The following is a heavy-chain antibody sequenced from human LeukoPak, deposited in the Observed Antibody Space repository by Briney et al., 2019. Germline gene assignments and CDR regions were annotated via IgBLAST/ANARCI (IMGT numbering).Heavy chain of an antibody. J-gene: IGHJ3*02. D-gene: IGHD2-15*01. CDR1: GITFSNYW. CDR2: INPDGSEK. V-gene: IGHV3-7*01. Sequence: GGSLRLPCAASGITFSNYWMSWVRQAPGKGLEWVANINPDGSEKNYAHSVKGRFTISRDNAKNSLSLQMNSLRAEDTAVYYCATEPGIGYAFDIWGQGRMVTVSS. CDR3: ATEPGIGYAFDI.